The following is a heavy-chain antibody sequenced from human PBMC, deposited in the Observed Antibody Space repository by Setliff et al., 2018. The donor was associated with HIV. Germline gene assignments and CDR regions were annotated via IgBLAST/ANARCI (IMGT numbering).Heavy chain of an antibody. CDR2: ISPYIGHT. CDR3: ARDRGGSWTFDH. J-gene: IGHJ4*02. D-gene: IGHD2-15*01. CDR1: GYTFTTYG. V-gene: IGHV1-18*01. Sequence: ASVKVSCKASGYTFTTYGISWVRQAPGHGLEWMGWISPYIGHTNYAQNFQDRVALTRDTSTGTVYMELRSLRSEDTAVYYCARDRGGSWTFDHWGQGTLVTVSS.